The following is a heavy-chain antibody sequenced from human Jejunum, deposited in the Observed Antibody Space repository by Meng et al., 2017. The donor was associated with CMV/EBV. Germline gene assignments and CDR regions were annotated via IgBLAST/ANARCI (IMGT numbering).Heavy chain of an antibody. D-gene: IGHD6-6*01. Sequence: RLFCGDSRFSFSTYGVTWVRQAPGKGLEWVALINGDGGSAYYVDSVKGRFTISRDNSKNTLYLQMSSLRDEDTAVYYCARGSDFDFWGQGTLVTVSS. J-gene: IGHJ4*02. CDR3: ARGSDFDF. CDR1: RFSFSTYG. CDR2: INGDGGSA. V-gene: IGHV3-23*01.